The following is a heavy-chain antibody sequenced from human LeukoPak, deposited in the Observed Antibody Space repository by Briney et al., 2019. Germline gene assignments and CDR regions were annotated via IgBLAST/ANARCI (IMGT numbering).Heavy chain of an antibody. D-gene: IGHD1-26*01. CDR3: ARGPYSGSYYFFDY. CDR1: GFTFSSYT. Sequence: GGSLRFSCAASGFTFSSYTMNWVRQAPGKGLEWVSYINSASTTIYYADSVKGRLTISRDNAKNSLYLQMNSLKDEDTAVYYCARGPYSGSYYFFDYWAREPWSPSP. CDR2: INSASTTI. J-gene: IGHJ4*02. V-gene: IGHV3-48*02.